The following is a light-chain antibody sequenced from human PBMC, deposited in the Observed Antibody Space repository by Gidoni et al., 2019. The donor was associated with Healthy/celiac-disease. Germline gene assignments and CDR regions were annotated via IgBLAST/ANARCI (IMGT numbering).Light chain of an antibody. J-gene: IGKJ5*01. CDR2: AAS. CDR3: QQSYSTPST. V-gene: IGKV1-39*01. CDR1: QSISSY. Sequence: DMQLTQSPSSLSASVGDRVTSTCRASQSISSYLNWYQQKPGKAPKLLIYAASSLQSGVPSRFSGSGSGTDFTLTISSLQPEDFATYYCQQSYSTPSTFGQGTRLEIK.